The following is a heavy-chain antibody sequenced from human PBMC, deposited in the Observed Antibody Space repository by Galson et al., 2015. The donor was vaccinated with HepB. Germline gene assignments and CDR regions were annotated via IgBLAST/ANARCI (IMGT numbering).Heavy chain of an antibody. V-gene: IGHV5-51*01. Sequence: QSGAEVKKPGESLKISCKGSGYSFTSYWIGWVRQMPGKGLEWMGIIYPGDSDTRYSPSFQGQVTISADKSISTAYLQWSSLKASGTAMYYCARLPGRDGYNLHFQHWGQGTLVTVSS. CDR1: GYSFTSYW. CDR2: IYPGDSDT. J-gene: IGHJ1*01. CDR3: ARLPGRDGYNLHFQH. D-gene: IGHD5-24*01.